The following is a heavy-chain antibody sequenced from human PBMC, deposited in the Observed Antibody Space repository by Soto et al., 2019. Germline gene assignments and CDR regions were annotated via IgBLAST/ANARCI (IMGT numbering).Heavy chain of an antibody. CDR1: GFTFSSYG. CDR3: AKEATPKVAHHFDY. V-gene: IGHV3-30*18. J-gene: IGHJ4*02. Sequence: QVQLVESGGGVVQPGRSLQLSCAASGFTFSSYGMQWVRQAPGKGLEWVAVISYEARNKYYADSVKGRFTIARDNSKNTLYLRMNSLRAEDTAVYYCAKEATPKVAHHFDYWGQGTLVTVSS. CDR2: ISYEARNK.